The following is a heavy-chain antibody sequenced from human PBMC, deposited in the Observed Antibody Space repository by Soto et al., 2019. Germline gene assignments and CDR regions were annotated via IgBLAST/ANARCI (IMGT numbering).Heavy chain of an antibody. Sequence: GGSLRLSCATSGFTFSTSAMSWVRQAPGKGLEWVSAFDGGSSSTFYADSVKGRFTISRDDSKNTVYLQMNSLTTEDTAMYYCSHGYEYYFDSWGQGALVTVSS. CDR3: SHGYEYYFDS. CDR2: FDGGSSST. J-gene: IGHJ4*02. V-gene: IGHV3-23*01. CDR1: GFTFSTSA. D-gene: IGHD5-18*01.